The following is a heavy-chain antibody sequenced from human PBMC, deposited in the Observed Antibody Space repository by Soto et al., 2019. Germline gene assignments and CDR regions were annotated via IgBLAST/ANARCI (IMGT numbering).Heavy chain of an antibody. Sequence: SETLSLTCTVSGGSISSYYWSWIRQPPGKGLEWIGYIYYSGSTNYNPSLKSRVTISVDTSKNQFSLKLSSVTAADTAVYYCARLILGAAAPFDYWGQGTLVTVSS. CDR2: IYYSGST. CDR1: GGSISSYY. J-gene: IGHJ4*02. D-gene: IGHD2-2*01. V-gene: IGHV4-59*08. CDR3: ARLILGAAAPFDY.